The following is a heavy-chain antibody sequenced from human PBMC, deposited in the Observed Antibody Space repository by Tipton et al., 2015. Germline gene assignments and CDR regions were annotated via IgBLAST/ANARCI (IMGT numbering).Heavy chain of an antibody. D-gene: IGHD3-3*01. CDR1: GGSISSDY. CDR2: IHYTGTT. J-gene: IGHJ6*02. Sequence: TLSLTCTVSGGSISSDYWSWIRQTPGKGLEWIAYIHYTGTTNHNPSLKSRVTISVDTSKNQFSLKLSSVTAADTAVYYCARDRLRSSFAHYYYGMDVWGQGTTVTVSS. CDR3: ARDRLRSSFAHYYYGMDV. V-gene: IGHV4-59*01.